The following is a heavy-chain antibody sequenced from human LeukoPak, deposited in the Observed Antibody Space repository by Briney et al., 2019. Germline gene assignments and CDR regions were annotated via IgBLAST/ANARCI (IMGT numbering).Heavy chain of an antibody. CDR1: GYTFTGYY. D-gene: IGHD6-6*01. CDR2: INPNSGGT. J-gene: IGHJ4*02. V-gene: IGHV1-2*02. CDR3: ARVEEQLGRSLDY. Sequence: ASVKVSCKASGYTFTGYYMHWVRQAPGQGLEWMGWINPNSGGTNYAQKFQGRVTMTRDTSISTAYMELSRLRSDGTAVYYCARVEEQLGRSLDYWGQGTLVTVSS.